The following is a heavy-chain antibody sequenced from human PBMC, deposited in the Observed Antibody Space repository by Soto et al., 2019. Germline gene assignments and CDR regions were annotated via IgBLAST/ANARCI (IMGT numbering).Heavy chain of an antibody. Sequence: QVQLVQSGAEVKKPGASVKVSCKASGYTFTSYDINWVRQATGQGLEWMGWMNPTSGNTGYAQKFQGRVTMTRNTSISTAYMELSSLRSEDTAVYYCARAGYGLNYYYYYMDVWGKGTTVTVSS. V-gene: IGHV1-8*01. CDR3: ARAGYGLNYYYYYMDV. D-gene: IGHD5-18*01. J-gene: IGHJ6*03. CDR1: GYTFTSYD. CDR2: MNPTSGNT.